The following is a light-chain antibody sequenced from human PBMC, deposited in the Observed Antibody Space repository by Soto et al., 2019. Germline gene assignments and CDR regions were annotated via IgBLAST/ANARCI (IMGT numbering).Light chain of an antibody. V-gene: IGLV2-14*01. CDR2: EVS. J-gene: IGLJ2*01. Sequence: QSALTQPASVSGSPGQSITISCTGTSSDVGGYGYVSWYQHHPGKAPKLIIYEVSNRPSGVSNRFSGSKSGNTASLTISGLQAEDEADYYCTSYTASSTLIFGGGTKVTVL. CDR1: SSDVGGYGY. CDR3: TSYTASSTLI.